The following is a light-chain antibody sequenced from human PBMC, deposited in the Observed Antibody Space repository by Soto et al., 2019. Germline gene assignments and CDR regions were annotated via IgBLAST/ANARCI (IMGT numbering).Light chain of an antibody. CDR3: QQYSKWPIT. Sequence: EMVMTQSPAILSVSPGESATLSCRASQSVNSHYLAWYQQHPGQPPRLLIYGISTRATGIPARFSGSGSGTEFSLTISSLQSEDFAVYYCQQYSKWPITFGQGTRLEIK. V-gene: IGKV3-15*01. CDR2: GIS. CDR1: QSVNSHY. J-gene: IGKJ5*01.